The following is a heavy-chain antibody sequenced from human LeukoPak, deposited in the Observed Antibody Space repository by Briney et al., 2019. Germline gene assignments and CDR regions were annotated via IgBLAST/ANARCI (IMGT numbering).Heavy chain of an antibody. CDR2: IYYSGST. CDR1: GGSISSQY. V-gene: IGHV4-59*08. CDR3: ARRIAVAGRDSYGMDV. J-gene: IGHJ6*02. Sequence: SETLSLTCTVSGGSISSQYWIWIRQPPGKGREWIAYIYYSGSTNYNPSLKSRVTISVDTSKKQFSLKLSSVPAADTAVYYCARRIAVAGRDSYGMDVWGQGTTVTVSS. D-gene: IGHD6-19*01.